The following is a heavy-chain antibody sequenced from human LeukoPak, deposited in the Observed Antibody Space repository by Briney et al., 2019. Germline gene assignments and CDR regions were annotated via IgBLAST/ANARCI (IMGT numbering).Heavy chain of an antibody. D-gene: IGHD1/OR15-1a*01. CDR2: ISSSGRSI. Sequence: GGSLRLSCAASGFTLSSYEMNWVRQAPGKGLEWVSYISSSGRSIYYADSVKGRFTISRDNAKNSLYLQMNSLRAEDTAVYYCARDDSAWNTYWGPGTLVTVSS. CDR1: GFTLSSYE. CDR3: ARDDSAWNTY. V-gene: IGHV3-48*03. J-gene: IGHJ4*02.